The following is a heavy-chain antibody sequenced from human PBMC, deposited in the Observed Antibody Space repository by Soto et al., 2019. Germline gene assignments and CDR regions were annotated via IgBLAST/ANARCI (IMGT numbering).Heavy chain of an antibody. CDR2: ISAYNGNT. J-gene: IGHJ6*02. CDR3: ARDHAVVVNAIFSYYGMDV. CDR1: GYTFTSYG. V-gene: IGHV1-18*04. Sequence: ASVKVSCKASGYTFTSYGISWVRQAPGQGLEWMGWISAYNGNTNYAQKLQGGVTMTTDTSTSTAYMELRSLRSDDTAVYYCARDHAVVVNAIFSYYGMDVWGQGTTVTVSS. D-gene: IGHD2-21*01.